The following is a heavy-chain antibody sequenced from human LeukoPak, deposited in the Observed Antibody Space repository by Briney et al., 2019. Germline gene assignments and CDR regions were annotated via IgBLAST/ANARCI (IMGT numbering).Heavy chain of an antibody. CDR2: VSGDGGVT. J-gene: IGHJ4*02. Sequence: GSLRLSCTVSGFTFRDFSMHWVRQAPGKGLQWVGLVSGDGGVTHYPDSVKGRFTISRDNNQNSLYPQMNSLTVEDSAFYYCAKGNNTISFNFDYWGQGTLVTVSS. CDR1: GFTFRDFS. CDR3: AKGNNTISFNFDY. D-gene: IGHD2-2*01. V-gene: IGHV3-43*02.